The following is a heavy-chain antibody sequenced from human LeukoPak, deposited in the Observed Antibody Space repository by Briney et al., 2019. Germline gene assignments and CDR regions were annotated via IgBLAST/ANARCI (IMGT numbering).Heavy chain of an antibody. V-gene: IGHV3-48*02. CDR2: ISSSSSTI. Sequence: GGSLRLSCVVSGFTFNRCWMNWVRQAPGKGLEWVSYISSSSSTIYYADSVKGRFTISRDNAKNSLYLQMNGLRDEDTAVYYCAREMYSRSWYYFDYWGQGTLVTVSS. CDR1: GFTFNRCW. CDR3: AREMYSRSWYYFDY. J-gene: IGHJ4*02. D-gene: IGHD6-13*01.